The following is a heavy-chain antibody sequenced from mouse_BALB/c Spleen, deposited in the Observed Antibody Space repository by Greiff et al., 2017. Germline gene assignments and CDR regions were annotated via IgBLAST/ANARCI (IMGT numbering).Heavy chain of an antibody. CDR2: INPYNGDT. CDR1: GYTFTDYA. V-gene: IGHV1-20*02. Sequence: VQLQQSGAELVRPGVSVKISCKGSGYTFTDYAMHWVKQSHAKSLEWIGRINPYNGDTFYNQKFKGKATLTVDKSSSTAHMELRSLASEDSAVYYCARVYFDYWGQGTTLTVSS. J-gene: IGHJ2*01. CDR3: ARVYFDY.